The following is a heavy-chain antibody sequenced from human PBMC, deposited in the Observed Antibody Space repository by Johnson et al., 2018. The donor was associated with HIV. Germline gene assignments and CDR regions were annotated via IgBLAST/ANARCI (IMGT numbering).Heavy chain of an antibody. Sequence: EVQLVESGGGLVQPGGSLRLSCATSGFTFSDHYMDWVRQAPGKGLEWVGRTRNKANSYTTEYAASVKGRFTISRDDSKNSLYLQMNSLKTEDTAVYYCARTHIVGPDDAFDIWGQGTMVTVSS. D-gene: IGHD2-21*01. CDR2: TRNKANSYTT. CDR3: ARTHIVGPDDAFDI. V-gene: IGHV3-72*01. CDR1: GFTFSDHY. J-gene: IGHJ3*02.